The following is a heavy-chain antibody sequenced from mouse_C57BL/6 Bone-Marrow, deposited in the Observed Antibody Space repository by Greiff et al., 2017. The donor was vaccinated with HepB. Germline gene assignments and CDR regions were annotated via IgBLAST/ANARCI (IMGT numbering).Heavy chain of an antibody. V-gene: IGHV1-76*01. D-gene: IGHD1-1*01. CDR2: IYPGSGNT. CDR1: GYTFTDYY. CDR3: ARDYGSSHWYFDV. Sequence: QVHVKQSGAELVRPGASVKLSCKASGYTFTDYYINWVKQRPGQGLEWIARIYPGSGNTYYNEKFKGKATLTAEKSSSTAYMQLSSLTSEDSAVYFCARDYGSSHWYFDVWGTGTTVTVSS. J-gene: IGHJ1*03.